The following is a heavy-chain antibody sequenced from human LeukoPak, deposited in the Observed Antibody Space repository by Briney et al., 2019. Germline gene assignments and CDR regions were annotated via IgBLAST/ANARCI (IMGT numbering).Heavy chain of an antibody. V-gene: IGHV3-30*03. CDR2: ITYDGRRK. Sequence: GGSLRLSCASSGFTFSSHSMYWVRQAPGKGLEWVAIITYDGRRKYYGDSVKGRITISRDNSKNTLDLQMNSLRAEDTAVYYCARDYRDYYESSGHYYPDHWGQGTLVTVSS. CDR1: GFTFSSHS. CDR3: ARDYRDYYESSGHYYPDH. D-gene: IGHD3-22*01. J-gene: IGHJ5*02.